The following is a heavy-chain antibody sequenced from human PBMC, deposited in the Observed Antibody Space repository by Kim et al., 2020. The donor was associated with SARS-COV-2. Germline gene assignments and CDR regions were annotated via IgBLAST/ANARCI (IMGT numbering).Heavy chain of an antibody. CDR2: IYPDGYP. Sequence: GGSLRLSCAASGFTVSSYVMSRVRQTPGKGLEWVSLIYPDGYPYYADSVKGRFTISRDTSESTLYLQMNSLRADDTAVYYCGRLDFGDDYWGQGTLVTVSS. D-gene: IGHD4-17*01. CDR1: GFTVSSYV. CDR3: GRLDFGDDY. J-gene: IGHJ4*02. V-gene: IGHV3-53*01.